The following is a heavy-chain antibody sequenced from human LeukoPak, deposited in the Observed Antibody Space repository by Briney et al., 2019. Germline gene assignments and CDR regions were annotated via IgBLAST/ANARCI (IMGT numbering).Heavy chain of an antibody. D-gene: IGHD3-9*01. J-gene: IGHJ4*02. CDR3: ARGGYFDWLLSGYFDY. CDR1: GFTFSRYW. Sequence: GGSLRLSCVVSGFTFSRYWMSWVRQAPGKGLEYVSAISSNGGSTYYANSVKGRFTISRDNSKNTLYLQMGSLRAEDMAVYYCARGGYFDWLLSGYFDYWGQGTLVTVSS. V-gene: IGHV3-64*01. CDR2: ISSNGGST.